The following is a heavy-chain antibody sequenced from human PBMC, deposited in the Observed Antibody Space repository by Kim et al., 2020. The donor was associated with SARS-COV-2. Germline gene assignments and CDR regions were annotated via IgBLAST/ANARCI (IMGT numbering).Heavy chain of an antibody. D-gene: IGHD2-2*01. V-gene: IGHV4-59*08. Sequence: SETLSLTCTVSGGSISSYYWSWIRQPPGKGLEWIGYIYYSGSTNYNPSLKSRVTISVDTSKNQFSLKLSSVTAADTAVYYCARRGYCSSTSCQKGGWYFDLWGRGTLVTVSS. CDR1: GGSISSYY. CDR2: IYYSGST. J-gene: IGHJ2*01. CDR3: ARRGYCSSTSCQKGGWYFDL.